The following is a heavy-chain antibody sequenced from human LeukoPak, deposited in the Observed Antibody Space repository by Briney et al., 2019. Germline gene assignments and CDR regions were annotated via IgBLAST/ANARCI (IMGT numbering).Heavy chain of an antibody. CDR3: ARGFWSGYYLFDY. CDR2: INPNSGGT. Sequence: ASVKVSCKASGYTFTGYYMHWVRQAPGQGLEWMGWINPNSGGTNCAQKFQGRVTMSRDTSISTAYMELSRLRSDDTAVYYCARGFWSGYYLFDYWGQGTLVTVSS. J-gene: IGHJ4*02. CDR1: GYTFTGYY. D-gene: IGHD3-3*01. V-gene: IGHV1-2*02.